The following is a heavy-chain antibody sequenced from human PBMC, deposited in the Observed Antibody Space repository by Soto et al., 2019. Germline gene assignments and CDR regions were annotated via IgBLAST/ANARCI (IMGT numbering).Heavy chain of an antibody. D-gene: IGHD5-12*01. CDR3: ARDKYRFYEDGNYFDY. Sequence: QVQLVESGGGVVQPGRSLRLSCAASGFTFSSYAMHWVRQAPGKGLEWVAVISYDGSNKYYADSVKGRFTISRDNSQTTLYLQMNSRRAEDTAVYYCARDKYRFYEDGNYFDYWGQGTLVTVSS. CDR1: GFTFSSYA. CDR2: ISYDGSNK. V-gene: IGHV3-30-3*01. J-gene: IGHJ4*02.